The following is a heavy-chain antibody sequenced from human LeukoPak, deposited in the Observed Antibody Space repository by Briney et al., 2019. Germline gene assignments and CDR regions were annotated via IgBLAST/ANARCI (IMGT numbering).Heavy chain of an antibody. CDR2: INPSGGNT. CDR1: GYTFTSYY. D-gene: IGHD3-22*01. CDR3: AAEAAYYYDSRDAFDV. J-gene: IGHJ3*01. Sequence: ASEKVSCKASGYTFTSYYIHWVRQAPGQGLEWMGVINPSGGNTNYAQKFQERVTITRDMSTSLVYMELSSLRSEDTAVYYCAAEAAYYYDSRDAFDVWGQGTMVTVSS. V-gene: IGHV1-46*01.